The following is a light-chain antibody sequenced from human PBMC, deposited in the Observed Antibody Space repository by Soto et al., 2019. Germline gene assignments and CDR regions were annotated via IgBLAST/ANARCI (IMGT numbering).Light chain of an antibody. J-gene: IGKJ2*01. V-gene: IGKV3-11*01. Sequence: EIVLTQSPATLSLSPGERATLSCRASQSVSSYLAWYQQKPGQAPRLLIYDASNRATGIPARFSGSGSGTDFTLTLSSLEPEDFAVYYCQQRSKREYTFGQGTKLEIK. CDR1: QSVSSY. CDR3: QQRSKREYT. CDR2: DAS.